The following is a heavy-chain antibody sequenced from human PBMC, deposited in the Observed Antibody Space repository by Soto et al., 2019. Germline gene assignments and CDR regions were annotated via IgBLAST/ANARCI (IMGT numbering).Heavy chain of an antibody. V-gene: IGHV4-39*01. D-gene: IGHD1-1*01. CDR1: GGSIRSSSYY. CDR3: ARGSDLSGQRPDMDV. Sequence: SETLSLTCTVSGGSIRSSSYYWGWIRQPPGKGLEWIGSIYYSGSTSYNPSLKSRVTISVDTSKNQFSLKLSSVTAADTAVYYCARGSDLSGQRPDMDVWGQGTTVTVSS. J-gene: IGHJ6*02. CDR2: IYYSGST.